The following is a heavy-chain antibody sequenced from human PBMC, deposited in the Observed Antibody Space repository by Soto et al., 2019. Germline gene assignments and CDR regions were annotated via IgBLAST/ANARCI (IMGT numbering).Heavy chain of an antibody. CDR2: IYQNGHT. V-gene: IGHV4-4*02. CDR3: ARDAAVAGETDRFDY. CDR1: SGSIKTDVW. Sequence: SETLSLICTVSSGSIKTDVWWSWLRRPPGKGLEWIGEIYQNGHTNYNPSLKSRVTMSVDKSKNQFSLMLTSVTAADTAMYYCARDAAVAGETDRFDYWGQGILVTVSS. D-gene: IGHD6-19*01. J-gene: IGHJ4*02.